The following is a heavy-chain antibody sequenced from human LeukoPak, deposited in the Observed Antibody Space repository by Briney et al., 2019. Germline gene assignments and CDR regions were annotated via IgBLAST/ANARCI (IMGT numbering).Heavy chain of an antibody. V-gene: IGHV3-23*05. D-gene: IGHD3-22*01. Sequence: PGGSLRLSCTASGFAFSTYTMNWIRQAPGEGLEWVSGIYGNGYEAFYADSVKGRFTISRDNSKNTLYLQMNSLRAEDTAVYYCAKVYDSSGSYGSLDYWGQGTLVTVSS. CDR2: IYGNGYEA. CDR1: GFAFSTYT. J-gene: IGHJ4*02. CDR3: AKVYDSSGSYGSLDY.